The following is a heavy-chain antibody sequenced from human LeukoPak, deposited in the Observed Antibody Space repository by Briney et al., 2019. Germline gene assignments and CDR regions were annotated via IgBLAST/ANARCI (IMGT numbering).Heavy chain of an antibody. V-gene: IGHV6-1*01. CDR2: TYYRSKWYN. CDR3: AKDGGMIVVVITPPDWFDY. Sequence: SQTLSLTCAISGDSVSSNSAAWNWIRQSPSRGLEWLGRTYYRSKWYNDYAVSVKSRITINPDTSKNQFSLQLNSVTPEDTAVYYCAKDGGMIVVVITPPDWFDYWGQGTLVTVSS. CDR1: GDSVSSNSAA. D-gene: IGHD3-22*01. J-gene: IGHJ4*02.